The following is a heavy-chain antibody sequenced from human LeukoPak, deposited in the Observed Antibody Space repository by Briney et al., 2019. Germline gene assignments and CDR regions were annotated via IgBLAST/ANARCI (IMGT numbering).Heavy chain of an antibody. CDR3: ASRDSYGYV. J-gene: IGHJ4*02. V-gene: IGHV4-34*01. CDR2: INHSGST. CDR1: GGSFSGYY. D-gene: IGHD5-18*01. Sequence: SETLSLTCAVYGGSFSGYYWSWIRQPPGKGLEWIGEINHSGSTNYNPSLKSRVTISVDTSKNQFSLKLSSVTAADTAVYYCASRDSYGYVWGQGTLVTVSS.